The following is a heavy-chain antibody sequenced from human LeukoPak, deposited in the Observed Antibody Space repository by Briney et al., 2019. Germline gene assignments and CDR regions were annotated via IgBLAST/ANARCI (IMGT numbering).Heavy chain of an antibody. CDR1: GASIGSGSYY. V-gene: IGHV4-61*02. Sequence: PSETLSLTCTVSGASIGSGSYYWSWTRQPAGKGLEWVGRVYASGSTNYNPSLKSRVTISVDTSKNQFSLKLSSVTAADTAVYYCARGAYYYYYMDVWGKGTTVTASS. CDR3: ARGAYYYYYMDV. J-gene: IGHJ6*03. CDR2: VYASGST.